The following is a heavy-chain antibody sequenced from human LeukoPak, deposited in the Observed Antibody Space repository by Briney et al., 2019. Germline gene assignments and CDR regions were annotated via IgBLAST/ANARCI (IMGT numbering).Heavy chain of an antibody. D-gene: IGHD3-22*01. Sequence: SETLSLTCTVSGGSISSYYWSWTRQPPGKGLEWIGYIHCTGSTNYNPSLKSRVTISVATSKNQFSLQLSSVTAADTAVYFCARSLFSYYYDSSAYFPFDYWGQGSLVTVSS. CDR1: GGSISSYY. CDR3: ARSLFSYYYDSSAYFPFDY. CDR2: IHCTGST. V-gene: IGHV4-59*01. J-gene: IGHJ4*02.